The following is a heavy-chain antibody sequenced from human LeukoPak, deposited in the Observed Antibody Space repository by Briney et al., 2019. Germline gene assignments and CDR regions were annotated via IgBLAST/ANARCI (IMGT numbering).Heavy chain of an antibody. J-gene: IGHJ4*02. CDR1: GFTLSSYS. Sequence: GGSLRLSCAASGFTLSSYSMNWVRQAPGKGLEWVSSISSSSSYIYYADSVKGRFTISRDNAKNSLYLQMNSLRAEDTAVYYCARDRPGYCSGGSCSPPAWGQGTLVTVSS. V-gene: IGHV3-21*01. CDR3: ARDRPGYCSGGSCSPPA. D-gene: IGHD2-15*01. CDR2: ISSSSSYI.